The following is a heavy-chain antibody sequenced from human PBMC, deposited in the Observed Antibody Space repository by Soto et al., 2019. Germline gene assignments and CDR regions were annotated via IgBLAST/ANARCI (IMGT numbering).Heavy chain of an antibody. CDR3: ARDHDDYIWGSYRPLDY. J-gene: IGHJ4*02. Sequence: GASVKVSSKASGGTFSGYTISWVRQAPGQGLEWMGRIIPILGIANYAQKFQGRVTITADKSTSTAYMGLSSLRSEDTAVYYCARDHDDYIWGSYRPLDYRGQRTLVTVSS. CDR2: IIPILGIA. D-gene: IGHD3-16*02. CDR1: GGTFSGYT. V-gene: IGHV1-69*04.